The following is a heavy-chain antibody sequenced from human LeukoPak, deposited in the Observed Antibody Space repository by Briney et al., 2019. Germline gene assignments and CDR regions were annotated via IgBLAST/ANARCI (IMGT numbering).Heavy chain of an antibody. V-gene: IGHV4-4*07. J-gene: IGHJ4*02. D-gene: IGHD3-16*01. CDR1: SGSTRNQY. CDR3: AREWPGSYDGLTGRYEGGYYYDM. Sequence: PSETLSLTCTVSSGSTRNQYWAWIRQPAGKGLEWIGRIFATGQTDSNPSLRSRVTISVDTAKNQFSLRLTSVTAADTAFYYCAREWPGSYDGLTGRYEGGYYYDMWGQGTLVTVSS. CDR2: IFATGQT.